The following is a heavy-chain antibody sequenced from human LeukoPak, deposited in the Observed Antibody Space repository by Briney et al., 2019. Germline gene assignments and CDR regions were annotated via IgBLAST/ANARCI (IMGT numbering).Heavy chain of an antibody. CDR1: GFTFSSYA. V-gene: IGHV3-23*01. J-gene: IGHJ6*02. CDR2: ISGSGGST. Sequence: GGSLRLSCAASGFTFSSYAMRWVRQAPGKGLEWVSAISGSGGSTYYADSVKGRFTISRDNSKNTLYLQMNSLRAEDTAVYYCARAPGYYYYGMDVWGQGTTVTVSS. CDR3: ARAPGYYYYGMDV.